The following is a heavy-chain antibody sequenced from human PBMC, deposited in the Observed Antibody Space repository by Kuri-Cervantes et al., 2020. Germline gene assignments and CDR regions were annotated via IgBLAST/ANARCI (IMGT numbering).Heavy chain of an antibody. D-gene: IGHD2-15*01. CDR1: GFTFSSYG. V-gene: IGHV3-30*03. CDR3: AGLGYCSGGSCEGYFDY. CDR2: ISYDGSNK. J-gene: IGHJ4*02. Sequence: GGSLRLSCAASGFTFSSYGMHWVRQAPGKGLEWVAVISYDGSNKYYADSVKGRFTISRDNSKNTLYLQMNSLRAEDTAVCYCAGLGYCSGGSCEGYFDYWGQGTLVTVSS.